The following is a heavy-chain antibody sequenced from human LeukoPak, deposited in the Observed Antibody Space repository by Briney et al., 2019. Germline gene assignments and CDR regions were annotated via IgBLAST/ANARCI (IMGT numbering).Heavy chain of an antibody. CDR3: ATSGSSRNFDY. CDR1: GGSISSYY. V-gene: IGHV4-59*01. J-gene: IGHJ4*02. Sequence: PSETLSLTRTASGGSISSYYWSWIRQPPGKGLEWIGYIYYSGSTNYNPSLKSRVTISVDTSKNQFSLKLSSVTAADTAVYYCATSGSSRNFDYWGQGTLVTVSS. D-gene: IGHD1-26*01. CDR2: IYYSGST.